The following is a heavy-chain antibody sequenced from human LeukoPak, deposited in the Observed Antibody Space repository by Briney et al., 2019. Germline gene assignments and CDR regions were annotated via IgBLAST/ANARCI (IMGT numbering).Heavy chain of an antibody. D-gene: IGHD5-18*01. Sequence: SETLSLTCAVYGGSFSGYSWTWIRQPPGKGLEWIGEFNHSGSTNYNPSLKSRVTISVDTSKNQFSLKLTSVTAADTAVYYCARVRLPPHYYYYYYMDVWGKGTTVTVSS. V-gene: IGHV4-34*01. J-gene: IGHJ6*03. CDR3: ARVRLPPHYYYYYYMDV. CDR2: FNHSGST. CDR1: GGSFSGYS.